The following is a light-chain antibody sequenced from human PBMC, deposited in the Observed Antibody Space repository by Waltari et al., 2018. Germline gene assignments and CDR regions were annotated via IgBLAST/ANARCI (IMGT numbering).Light chain of an antibody. Sequence: DIQMTQSPSSLSASVGDRVTITCRASQGISNSLAWYQQKPGKAPKLLLYAASRLESGVPSRFSGSGSGTDYTLTIISLQPEDFATYYCQQYYSTPRRAFGQGTKVEIK. CDR3: QQYYSTPRRA. J-gene: IGKJ1*01. V-gene: IGKV1-NL1*01. CDR1: QGISNS. CDR2: AAS.